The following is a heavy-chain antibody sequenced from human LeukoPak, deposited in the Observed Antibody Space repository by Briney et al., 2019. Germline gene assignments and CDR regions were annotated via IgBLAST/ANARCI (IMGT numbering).Heavy chain of an antibody. V-gene: IGHV3-53*01. CDR3: AKYRPGINTATYYFDY. CDR2: LYNAGST. CDR1: GFTVSNKY. J-gene: IGHJ4*02. Sequence: GGSLRLSCVASGFTVSNKYMSWVRQAPGKGLEWVSVLYNAGSTYYADSVKGRFTISRDNSKNTLYLQMNSLRAEDTAVYYCAKYRPGINTATYYFDYWGQGTLVTVSS. D-gene: IGHD5-18*01.